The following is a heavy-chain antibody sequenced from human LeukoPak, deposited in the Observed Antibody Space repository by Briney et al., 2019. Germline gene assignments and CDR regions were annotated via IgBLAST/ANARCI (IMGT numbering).Heavy chain of an antibody. CDR2: INPNSGGT. V-gene: IGHV1-2*02. D-gene: IGHD2-15*01. CDR1: GYTFTGYY. CDR3: HYSEVTLEDFDI. J-gene: IGHJ3*02. Sequence: ASVKVSCKASGYTFTGYYMHWVRQAPGQGLEWMGWINPNSGGTNYAQKFQGRVTMTRDTSISTAYMYLSRLRSDDMDVYYCHYSEVTLEDFDIWGQGTMVTVFS.